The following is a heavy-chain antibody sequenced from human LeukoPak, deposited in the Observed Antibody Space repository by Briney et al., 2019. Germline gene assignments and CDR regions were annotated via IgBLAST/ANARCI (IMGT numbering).Heavy chain of an antibody. CDR1: GYTFTGYY. D-gene: IGHD5-18*01. Sequence: ASVKVSCKASGYTFTGYYMHWVRQAPGQGLEWMGWINPNSGGTNYAQKFQGRVTITADKSTSTAYMELSSLRSEDTAVYYCARQRATAMVFWFDPWGQGTLVTVSS. J-gene: IGHJ5*02. CDR2: INPNSGGT. CDR3: ARQRATAMVFWFDP. V-gene: IGHV1-2*02.